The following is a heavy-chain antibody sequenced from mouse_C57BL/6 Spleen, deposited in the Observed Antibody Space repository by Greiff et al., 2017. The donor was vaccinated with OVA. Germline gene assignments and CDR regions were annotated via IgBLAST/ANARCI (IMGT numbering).Heavy chain of an antibody. D-gene: IGHD2-1*01. J-gene: IGHJ3*01. CDR1: GYAFSSSW. V-gene: IGHV1-82*01. Sequence: QVQLQQSGPELVKPGASVKISCKASGYAFSSSWMNWVKQRPGKGLEWIGRIYPGDGDTNYNGKFKGKATLTADKSSSTAYMQLSSLTSEDSAVYFCARGDGNYVRAWFAYWGQGTLVTVSA. CDR3: ARGDGNYVRAWFAY. CDR2: IYPGDGDT.